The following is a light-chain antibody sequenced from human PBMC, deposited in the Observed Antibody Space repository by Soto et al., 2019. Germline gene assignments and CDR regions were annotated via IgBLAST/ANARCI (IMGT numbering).Light chain of an antibody. CDR2: GAS. V-gene: IGKV3D-15*01. CDR3: QQYDNWNPVT. CDR1: QSVNAN. J-gene: IGKJ5*01. Sequence: EIVMTQSPATLYVSPGDSATLSGRASQSVNANVAWYRQDPGQAPRLVIYGASTKAAGTPGRFTGSGSGTDFPLTISSMQSEDFAIYYCQQYDNWNPVTFGQGTRLEIK.